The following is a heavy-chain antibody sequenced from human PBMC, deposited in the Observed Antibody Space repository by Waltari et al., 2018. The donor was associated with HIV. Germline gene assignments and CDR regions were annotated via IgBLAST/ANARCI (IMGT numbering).Heavy chain of an antibody. D-gene: IGHD3-22*01. CDR3: ARDKENYYDSRLAFDP. CDR1: GGSISSSSYY. J-gene: IGHJ5*02. V-gene: IGHV4-39*07. CDR2: IYYSGST. Sequence: LQLQESGPGLVKPSETLSLTCTVSGGSISSSSYYWGWIRQPPGKGLEWIGSIYYSGSTYYNPSLKSRVTISVDTSKNQFSLKLSSVTAADTAVYYCARDKENYYDSRLAFDPWGQGTLVTVSS.